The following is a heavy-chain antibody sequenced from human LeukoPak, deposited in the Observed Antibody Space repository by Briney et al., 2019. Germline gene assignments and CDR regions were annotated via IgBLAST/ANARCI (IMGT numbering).Heavy chain of an antibody. V-gene: IGHV3-74*01. D-gene: IGHD3-3*01. CDR1: GFTFSSYW. Sequence: PGGSLRLSCAAFGFTFSSYWMHWVRQAPGKGLVWVSRINSDGSSTSYAHSVNGRFTISRDNAKNTLYLQMNSLRAEDTAVYYCASSTLLRPYYFDYWGQGTLVTVS. CDR2: INSDGSST. J-gene: IGHJ4*02. CDR3: ASSTLLRPYYFDY.